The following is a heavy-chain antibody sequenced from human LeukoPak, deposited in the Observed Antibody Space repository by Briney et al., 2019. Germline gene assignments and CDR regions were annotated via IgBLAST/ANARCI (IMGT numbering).Heavy chain of an antibody. D-gene: IGHD5-24*01. J-gene: IGHJ4*02. CDR3: ARWGGRDGYKREATYYD. CDR1: GGTFSRYA. Sequence: SVKVSCKASGGTFSRYAISWVRQAPGQGLEWMGGIIPIFGTANYAQKFQGRVTITADESTSTAYMELSSLRSEDTAVYYCARWGGRDGYKREATYYDWGQGTLVTVSS. CDR2: IIPIFGTA. V-gene: IGHV1-69*13.